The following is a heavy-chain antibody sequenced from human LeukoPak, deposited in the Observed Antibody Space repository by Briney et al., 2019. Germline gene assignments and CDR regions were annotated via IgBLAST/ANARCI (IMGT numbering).Heavy chain of an antibody. J-gene: IGHJ4*02. V-gene: IGHV1-2*02. CDR2: INPNSGGT. CDR1: GYTFTGYY. CDR3: ARDPANDYGDYYFDY. Sequence: ASVKVSCKASGYTFTGYYMHWVRQAPGQGLEWRGWINPNSGGTNYAQKFQGRVTMTRDTSISTAYMELCRLRSDDTAVYYCARDPANDYGDYYFDYWGQGTLVTVSS. D-gene: IGHD4-17*01.